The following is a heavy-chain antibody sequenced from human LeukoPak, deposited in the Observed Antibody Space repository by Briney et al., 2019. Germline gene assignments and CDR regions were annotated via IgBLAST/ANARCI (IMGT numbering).Heavy chain of an antibody. Sequence: GGSLRLSCAASGFTFSSSAMSWVRQAPGKGLEWVANIKLDGSEKNYVDSVKGRFTISRDNTKNSLYLQMNSLRVEDTAVFYCARDQYDTWSRRGNFDSWGQGTLVIVSS. J-gene: IGHJ4*02. CDR3: ARDQYDTWSRRGNFDS. CDR2: IKLDGSEK. CDR1: GFTFSSSA. D-gene: IGHD3-3*01. V-gene: IGHV3-7*03.